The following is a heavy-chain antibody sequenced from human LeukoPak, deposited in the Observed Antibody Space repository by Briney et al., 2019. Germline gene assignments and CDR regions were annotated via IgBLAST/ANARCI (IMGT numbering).Heavy chain of an antibody. CDR1: GGSISSYY. V-gene: IGHV4-4*07. CDR3: ARWGYSYGDDY. J-gene: IGHJ4*02. Sequence: SETLSLTCTVSGGSISSYYCSWIRQSAGKGLEWIGRIYTSGSTTNYNPFLKSRVTMSVDTSKNQFSLKLSSVTAADTAVYYCARWGYSYGDDYWGQGTLVTVSS. CDR2: IYTSGSTT. D-gene: IGHD5-18*01.